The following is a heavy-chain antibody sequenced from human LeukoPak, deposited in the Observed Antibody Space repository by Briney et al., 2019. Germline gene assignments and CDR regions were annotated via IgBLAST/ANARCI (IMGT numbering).Heavy chain of an antibody. CDR3: AREWSGFGELPDY. CDR1: GFTFSSHW. D-gene: IGHD3-10*01. V-gene: IGHV3-74*01. J-gene: IGHJ4*02. Sequence: GGSLRLSCAASGFTFSSHWMHWVRQVPGKGLVWVSRINSDGSSTSYADSVKGRFTISRDNAKNTLYLQMNSLRVEDTAVYYCAREWSGFGELPDYWGQGTLVTVSS. CDR2: INSDGSST.